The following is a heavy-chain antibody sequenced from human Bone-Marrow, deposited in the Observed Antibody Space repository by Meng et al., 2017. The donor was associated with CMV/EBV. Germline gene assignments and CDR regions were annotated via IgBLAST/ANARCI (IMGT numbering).Heavy chain of an antibody. J-gene: IGHJ4*02. Sequence: TVSGGSISSNTYYWGWIRQPPGKGLEWIGSVHYSGSTYYNPSLKSRVTISVDTSKNQFSLRLSSVTAADTAVYYCARDHPSTSSAFDYWGQGTLVTVSS. CDR3: ARDHPSTSSAFDY. CDR2: VHYSGST. CDR1: GGSISSNTYY. D-gene: IGHD2-2*01. V-gene: IGHV4-39*07.